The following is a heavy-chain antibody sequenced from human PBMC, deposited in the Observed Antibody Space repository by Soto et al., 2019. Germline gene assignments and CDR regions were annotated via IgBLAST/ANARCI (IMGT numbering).Heavy chain of an antibody. D-gene: IGHD3-22*01. Sequence: QVQLVESGGGVVQPGRSLRLSCAASGFTFSSYGMHWVRQAPGKGLEWVAVIWYDGSNKYYADSVKGRFTISRDNSKNTLFLQMNSLRAEDTAVYYCASNSRETGGWGQGTLVTVSS. CDR2: IWYDGSNK. J-gene: IGHJ4*02. CDR1: GFTFSSYG. V-gene: IGHV3-33*01. CDR3: ASNSRETGG.